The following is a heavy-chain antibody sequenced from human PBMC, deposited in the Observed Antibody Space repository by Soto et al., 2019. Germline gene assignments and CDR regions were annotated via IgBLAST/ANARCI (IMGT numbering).Heavy chain of an antibody. CDR3: ATDRMGYSGSGSPLDY. CDR1: GFTFNSYA. Sequence: EVQLLESGGGLIQPGGSLRLSCAASGFTFNSYAMNWVRPAPGKGLEWVSAVSDRGGSTHYGDSVKGRFTVSRDNAKNTLYLQMNSLRAEDTSVYYCATDRMGYSGSGSPLDYWGQGTLVTVSS. CDR2: VSDRGGST. V-gene: IGHV3-23*01. D-gene: IGHD3-10*01. J-gene: IGHJ4*02.